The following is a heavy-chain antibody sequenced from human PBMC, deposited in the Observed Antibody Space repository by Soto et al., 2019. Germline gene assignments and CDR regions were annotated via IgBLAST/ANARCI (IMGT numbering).Heavy chain of an antibody. J-gene: IGHJ3*02. CDR2: INAGNGNT. V-gene: IGHV1-3*01. CDR1: GYTFTSYA. Sequence: PGASVKVSCKATGYTFTSYAMHWVRQAPGQRLEWMGWINAGNGNTKYSQKFQGRVTITRDSSASTAYMELSSLRSEDTAVYYCARDLLQQANIVLPRHVAFDIWGQGTMVTVSS. D-gene: IGHD2-8*01. CDR3: ARDLLQQANIVLPRHVAFDI.